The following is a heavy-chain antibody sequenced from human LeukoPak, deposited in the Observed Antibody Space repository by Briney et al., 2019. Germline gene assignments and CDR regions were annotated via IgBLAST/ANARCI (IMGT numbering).Heavy chain of an antibody. V-gene: IGHV4-4*02. Sequence: SETLSLTCAVSGSSISSSSWWSWVRQPPGKGLEWIGEIYHSGSTNYNPSLKSRVTISVDKSKNQFSLKLSSVTAADTAVYYCARGKRRVWALVAAAGTEWFDPWGQGTLVTVSS. CDR2: IYHSGST. J-gene: IGHJ5*02. D-gene: IGHD6-13*01. CDR3: ARGKRRVWALVAAAGTEWFDP. CDR1: GSSISSSSW.